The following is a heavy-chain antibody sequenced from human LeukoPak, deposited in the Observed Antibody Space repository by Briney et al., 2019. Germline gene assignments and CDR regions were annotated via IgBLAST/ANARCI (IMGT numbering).Heavy chain of an antibody. CDR2: INHSGST. V-gene: IGHV4-34*01. J-gene: IGHJ5*02. CDR1: GGSFSGYY. Sequence: SETLSLTCAVYGGSFSGYYWSWIRQPPGKGLEWIGEINHSGSTNYNPSLKSRVTISVNTSKNQFSLKLSSGTAAATAVYYCARKSGYRHLNWFDPWGQGTLVTVSS. D-gene: IGHD3-3*01. CDR3: ARKSGYRHLNWFDP.